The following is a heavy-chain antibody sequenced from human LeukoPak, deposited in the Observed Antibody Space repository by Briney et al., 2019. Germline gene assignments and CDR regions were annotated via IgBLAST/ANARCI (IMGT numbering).Heavy chain of an antibody. CDR1: GGSISSYY. Sequence: PSETPSLTCTVSGGSISSYYWSWIRQPPGKGLEWIGYIYYSGSTNYNPSLKSRVTISVDTSKNQFSLKLSSVTAADTAVYYCARKITMIGAFDIWGQGTMVTVSS. D-gene: IGHD3-22*01. V-gene: IGHV4-59*01. J-gene: IGHJ3*02. CDR3: ARKITMIGAFDI. CDR2: IYYSGST.